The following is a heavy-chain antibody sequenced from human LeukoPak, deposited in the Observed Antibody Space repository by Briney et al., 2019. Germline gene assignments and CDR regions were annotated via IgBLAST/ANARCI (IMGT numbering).Heavy chain of an antibody. V-gene: IGHV3-66*04. Sequence: GGSLRLSCAASGFTVSSNYMSWVRQAPGKGLEWVSVIYSGGSTYYADSVKGRFTISRDNSKNALYLQMNSLRAEDTAVYYCARRGLLGYSYGLRTFNIWGQGTTVTVSS. D-gene: IGHD5-18*01. CDR3: ARRGLLGYSYGLRTFNI. CDR2: IYSGGST. CDR1: GFTVSSNY. J-gene: IGHJ3*02.